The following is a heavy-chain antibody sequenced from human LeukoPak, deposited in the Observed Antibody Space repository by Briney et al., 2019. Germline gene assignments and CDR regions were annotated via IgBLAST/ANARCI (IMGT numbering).Heavy chain of an antibody. CDR1: GFTFSDHY. V-gene: IGHV3-72*01. CDR3: AISSSSGFTLFDY. D-gene: IGHD6-13*01. Sequence: GGTLRLSCAVSGFTFSDHYMDWVRQAPGKGLEWVGRIRNKANSYTTEYAASVKGRFTISRDDSKNSVFLQMNNLKTEDSAVYYCAISSSSGFTLFDYWGQGILVIVSS. CDR2: IRNKANSYTT. J-gene: IGHJ4*02.